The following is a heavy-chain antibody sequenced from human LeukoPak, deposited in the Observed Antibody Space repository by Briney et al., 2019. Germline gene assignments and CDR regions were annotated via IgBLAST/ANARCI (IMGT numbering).Heavy chain of an antibody. Sequence: ASVKVSCKASGGTFSSYAISWVRQAPGQGLEWMGRIIPIFGTANYAQKFQGRVTITTDEPTSTAYMELSSLRSEDTAVYYCARDGGIAADGIRFDPWGPETLVTVSS. CDR2: IIPIFGTA. D-gene: IGHD6-13*01. CDR3: ARDGGIAADGIRFDP. J-gene: IGHJ5*02. CDR1: GGTFSSYA. V-gene: IGHV1-69*05.